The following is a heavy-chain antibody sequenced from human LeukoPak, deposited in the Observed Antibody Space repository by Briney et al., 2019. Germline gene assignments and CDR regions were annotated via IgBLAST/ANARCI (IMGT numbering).Heavy chain of an antibody. J-gene: IGHJ4*02. V-gene: IGHV1-3*01. D-gene: IGHD3-10*02. CDR3: ARGDKVGGTMSLLGALGDY. CDR1: GYTFTSYA. CDR2: INAGNGNT. Sequence: ASVKVSCKASGYTFTSYAMHWVRQAPGQRLEWMGWINAGNGNTKYSQKFQGRVTITRDTSASTAYMELSSLRSEDTAVYYCARGDKVGGTMSLLGALGDYWGQGTLVTVSS.